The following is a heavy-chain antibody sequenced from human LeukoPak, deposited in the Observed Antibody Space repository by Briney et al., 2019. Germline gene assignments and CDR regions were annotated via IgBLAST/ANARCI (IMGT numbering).Heavy chain of an antibody. CDR1: GFDLSTYE. Sequence: GGSRRLSCAASGFDLSTYEMNWVRQAPGKGLEWIADITISGHTKNYADSVKGRFTISRDNARTSLYLQMNSLRVEDTGVYYCARGDFHADLWGQGTLVTVSS. V-gene: IGHV3-48*03. D-gene: IGHD3-3*01. CDR2: ITISGHTK. CDR3: ARGDFHADL. J-gene: IGHJ5*02.